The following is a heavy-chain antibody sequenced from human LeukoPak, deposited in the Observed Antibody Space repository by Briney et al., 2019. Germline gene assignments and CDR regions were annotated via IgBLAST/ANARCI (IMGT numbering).Heavy chain of an antibody. CDR1: GGSISSRSYY. V-gene: IGHV4-39*01. J-gene: IGHJ4*02. CDR3: ARHYRLNTGFDY. Sequence: PSENLSLTCIVSGGSISSRSYYWGWIRQPPGKGLEWIGSIFNSESTYYNSSLQSRVTISVDTSKNQFSLRLTSVTAADTAVYYCARHYRLNTGFDYWGQGTLVTVSS. CDR2: IFNSEST. D-gene: IGHD7-27*01.